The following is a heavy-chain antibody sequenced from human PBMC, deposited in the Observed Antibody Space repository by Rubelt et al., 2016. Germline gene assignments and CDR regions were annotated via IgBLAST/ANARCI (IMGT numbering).Heavy chain of an antibody. Sequence: QVQLVQSGAEVKKPGASVKVSCKASGYTFTSYGISWVRQAPGQGLEWMGWISAYNGNTNYAPKRQGIMTMTTDTSTTQGYMGLRSVRSDDTAGYYCGGCYGSGSYGNLFDPWGQGTLVTVSS. V-gene: IGHV1-18*01. CDR1: GYTFTSYG. CDR3: GGCYGSGSYGNLFDP. CDR2: ISAYNGNT. D-gene: IGHD3-10*01. J-gene: IGHJ5*02.